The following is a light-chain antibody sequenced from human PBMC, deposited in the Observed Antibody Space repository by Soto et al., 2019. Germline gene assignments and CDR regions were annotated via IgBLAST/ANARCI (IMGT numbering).Light chain of an antibody. Sequence: IVLTKSPGTLSLSPGERATLSCRASQSGRSSYLAWYQQKPGQAPRLLIYGASSRATGSPDRFSGSGSGTDFALTISRLEPEDVAVYYCQQHGSSPRLTFGGGTKVDIK. J-gene: IGKJ4*01. V-gene: IGKV3-20*01. CDR2: GAS. CDR1: QSGRSSY. CDR3: QQHGSSPRLT.